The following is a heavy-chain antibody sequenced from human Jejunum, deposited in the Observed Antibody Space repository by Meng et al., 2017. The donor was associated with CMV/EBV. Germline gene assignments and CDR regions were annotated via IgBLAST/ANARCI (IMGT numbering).Heavy chain of an antibody. V-gene: IGHV1-69*05. J-gene: IGHJ5*02. D-gene: IGHD3-22*01. CDR3: ARGRLYSSGP. Sequence: VSCTASGDTVTNYAINWVRQAPGQGLEWMGGNIPLFATTYYAQRFQDRLTITTDESTSTAYMELNSLRVEDTAVYYCARGRLYSSGPFGQGTLVTVSS. CDR2: NIPLFATT. CDR1: GDTVTNYA.